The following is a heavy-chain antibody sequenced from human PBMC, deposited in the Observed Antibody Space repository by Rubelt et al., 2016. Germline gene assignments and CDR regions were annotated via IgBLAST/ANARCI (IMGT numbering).Heavy chain of an antibody. CDR2: IYSGGST. Sequence: GKGLEWVSVIYSGGSTYYADSVKGRFTISRDNAKNSLYLQMNSLRAEDTAVYYCARDGTVVVPAAIYYYYYGMDVWGQGTTVTVSS. CDR3: ARDGTVVVPAAIYYYYYGMDV. V-gene: IGHV3-53*01. D-gene: IGHD2-2*01. J-gene: IGHJ6*02.